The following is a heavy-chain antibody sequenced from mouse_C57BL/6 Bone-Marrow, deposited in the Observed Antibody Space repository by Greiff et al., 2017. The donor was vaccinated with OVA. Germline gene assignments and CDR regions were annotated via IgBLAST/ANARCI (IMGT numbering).Heavy chain of an antibody. J-gene: IGHJ3*01. D-gene: IGHD1-1*01. CDR2: IYPRSGNT. V-gene: IGHV1-81*01. Sequence: QVQLQQSGAELARPGASVKLSCKASGYTFTSYGISWVKQRTGQGLEWIGEIYPRSGNTYYNEKFKGKATLTADKSSSTAYMELRGLTSEDSAVYFCARAYSGSSGAYWGQGTLVTVSA. CDR1: GYTFTSYG. CDR3: ARAYSGSSGAY.